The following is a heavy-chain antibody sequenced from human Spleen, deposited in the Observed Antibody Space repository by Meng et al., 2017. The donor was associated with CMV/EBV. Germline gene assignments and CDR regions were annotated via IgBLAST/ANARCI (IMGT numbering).Heavy chain of an antibody. V-gene: IGHV1-2*02. Sequence: ASVKVSCKASGYTFAGYYLHWVRQAPVQGLEWMGWIKPNNGATYYAQKFQGKITMTRDTSISTAYLDLNRLKSDDTAIYFCARDPSGRWLRADSWGQGTLVTVSS. D-gene: IGHD5-24*01. CDR1: GYTFAGYY. CDR3: ARDPSGRWLRADS. J-gene: IGHJ4*02. CDR2: IKPNNGAT.